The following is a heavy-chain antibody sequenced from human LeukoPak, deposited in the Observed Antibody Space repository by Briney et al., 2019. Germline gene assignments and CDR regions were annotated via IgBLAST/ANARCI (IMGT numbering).Heavy chain of an antibody. CDR1: GFTLSDHY. Sequence: PGGSLRLSCAASGFTLSDHYMDWVRQAPGKGLEWVGRTRNKANSYTTEYAASVKGRFTISRDDSKSIAYLQMNSLKTEDTAVYYCTRGGWSGHYYYYYGMDVWGQGTTVTVSS. V-gene: IGHV3-72*01. D-gene: IGHD3-3*01. CDR2: TRNKANSYTT. J-gene: IGHJ6*02. CDR3: TRGGWSGHYYYYYGMDV.